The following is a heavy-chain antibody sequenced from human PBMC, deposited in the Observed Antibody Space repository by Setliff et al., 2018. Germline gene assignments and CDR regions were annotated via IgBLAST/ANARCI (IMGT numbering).Heavy chain of an antibody. V-gene: IGHV4-4*02. CDR1: GASINSLSW. J-gene: IGHJ6*03. CDR3: ARGLEGEDYFYYMDV. CDR2: INHSGNT. Sequence: SETLSLTCTVSGASINSLSWWSWVRQSPGKGLEWIGEINHSGNTNYNPSLKSRVTISVDKSTNQFSLKLTSVTAADTAVYYCARGLEGEDYFYYMDVWGKGNTVTVSS. D-gene: IGHD2-21*01.